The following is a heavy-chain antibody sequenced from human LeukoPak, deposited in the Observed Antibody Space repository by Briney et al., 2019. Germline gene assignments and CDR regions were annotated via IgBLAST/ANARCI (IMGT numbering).Heavy chain of an antibody. J-gene: IGHJ3*02. CDR1: GFTFSNYG. CDR2: ISSSSSTI. V-gene: IGHV3-48*04. Sequence: GGSLRLSCVVSGFTFSNYGMNWVRQAPGKGLEWVSYISSSSSTIYYADSVKGRFTISRDNAKNSLYLQMNSLRAEDTAVYYCARYYVWGSYRSDAFDIWGQGTMVTVSS. CDR3: ARYYVWGSYRSDAFDI. D-gene: IGHD3-16*02.